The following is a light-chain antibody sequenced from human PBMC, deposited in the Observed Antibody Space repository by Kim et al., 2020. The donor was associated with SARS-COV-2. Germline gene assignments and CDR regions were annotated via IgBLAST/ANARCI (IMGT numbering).Light chain of an antibody. Sequence: DILMTQSPPTLSASVGDRVTLTCRASQSFSSYLAWYQQKPGKAPKLLIYNASIRASGIPSRFSGSGSGTEFTLTISSLQSDDFAAYYCQQYNNLPLTFGGGTRLEIK. CDR1: QSFSSY. CDR3: QQYNNLPLT. J-gene: IGKJ4*01. V-gene: IGKV1-5*01. CDR2: NAS.